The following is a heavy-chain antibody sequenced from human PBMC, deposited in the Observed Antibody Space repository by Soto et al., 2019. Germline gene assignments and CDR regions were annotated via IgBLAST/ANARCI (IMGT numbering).Heavy chain of an antibody. CDR3: ARGWASLDY. J-gene: IGHJ4*02. Sequence: GGSLRLSCVVSEFPFSDYWMTWVRQAPGKGLEWVAKIKQDGSEIYYVDSVKGRFTISRDNAKNSLFLQMNSLRVEDTAVYYCARGWASLDYWGQGTMVTVSS. D-gene: IGHD6-19*01. CDR2: IKQDGSEI. V-gene: IGHV3-7*03. CDR1: EFPFSDYW.